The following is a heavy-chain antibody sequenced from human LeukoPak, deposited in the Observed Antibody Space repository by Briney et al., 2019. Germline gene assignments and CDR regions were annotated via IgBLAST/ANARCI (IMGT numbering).Heavy chain of an antibody. CDR1: GGSISSGGYY. D-gene: IGHD6-13*01. CDR3: ARDDGQYSSIDY. Sequence: PSQTLSLTCTVSGGSISSGGYYWSWIRQPPGKGLEWIGYIYHSGSTYYNPSLKSRVTISVDRSKNQFSLKLSSVTAADTAVYYCARDDGQYSSIDYWGQGTLVTVSS. V-gene: IGHV4-30-2*01. CDR2: IYHSGST. J-gene: IGHJ4*02.